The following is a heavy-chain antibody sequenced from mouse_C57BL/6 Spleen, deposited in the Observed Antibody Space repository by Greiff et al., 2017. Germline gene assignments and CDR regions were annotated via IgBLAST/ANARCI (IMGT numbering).Heavy chain of an antibody. CDR2: IYPGDGDT. CDR3: AREGDSSGLYAMDY. D-gene: IGHD3-2*02. CDR1: GYAFSSYW. J-gene: IGHJ4*01. Sequence: QVQLQQSGAELVKPGASVKISCKASGYAFSSYWMNWVKQRPGKGLEWIGQIYPGDGDTNYNGKFKGKATLTADKSSSTAYMQLSSLTSEDSAVYFCAREGDSSGLYAMDYWGQGTSVTVSS. V-gene: IGHV1-80*01.